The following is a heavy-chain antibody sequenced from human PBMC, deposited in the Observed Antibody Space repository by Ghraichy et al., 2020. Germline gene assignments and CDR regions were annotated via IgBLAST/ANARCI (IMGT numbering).Heavy chain of an antibody. V-gene: IGHV1-2*02. J-gene: IGHJ5*02. Sequence: ASVKVSCKTSGYTFSDFYIHWVRQAPGQGLEWVAWINPKDDGRDYAQKFKDRVTVTGDTSISTAYMEMRSLTYDDSAVFYCVRGVGAPNWFDAWGQGTLVTVSS. CDR3: VRGVGAPNWFDA. CDR2: INPKDDGR. CDR1: GYTFSDFY. D-gene: IGHD1-26*01.